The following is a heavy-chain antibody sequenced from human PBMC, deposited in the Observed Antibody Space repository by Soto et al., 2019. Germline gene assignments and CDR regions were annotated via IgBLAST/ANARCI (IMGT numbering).Heavy chain of an antibody. CDR3: TSSGSYDIAWFDP. CDR2: IDPDGSTT. J-gene: IGHJ5*02. V-gene: IGHV3-74*01. Sequence: PGGSLGLSSAASTFTFSSYWMHWVRQAPGKGLVWVSRIDPDGSTTYYADSVKGRFTISRDNAKNTLYLQLNSLRAEDTAVYYCTSSGSYDIAWFDPWGQGTLVTSPQ. CDR1: TFTFSSYW. D-gene: IGHD3-10*01.